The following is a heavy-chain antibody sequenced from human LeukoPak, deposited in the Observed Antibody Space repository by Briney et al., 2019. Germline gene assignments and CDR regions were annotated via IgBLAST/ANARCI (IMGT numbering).Heavy chain of an antibody. CDR1: GGSFSGYY. V-gene: IGHV4-34*01. Sequence: SETLSLTCAVYGGSFSGYYWSWIRQPPGKGLEWFGEINHSGSTNYNPSLKSRVTISVDTSKNQFSLKLSSVTAADTAAYYCARGGAGLRYFDWLSSWFDPWGQGTLVTVSS. CDR3: ARGGAGLRYFDWLSSWFDP. D-gene: IGHD3-9*01. CDR2: INHSGST. J-gene: IGHJ5*02.